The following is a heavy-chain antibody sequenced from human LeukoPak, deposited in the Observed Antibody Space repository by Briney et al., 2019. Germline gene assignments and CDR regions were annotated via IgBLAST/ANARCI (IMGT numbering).Heavy chain of an antibody. CDR3: ARVLGYYYYMDV. CDR2: IYYSGST. D-gene: IGHD7-27*01. J-gene: IGHJ6*03. CDR1: GGSISSSSYY. Sequence: SETLSLTCTVSGGSISSSSYYWSWIRQPPGKGLEWIGYIYYSGSTNYNPSLKSRVTISVDTSKNQFSLKLSSVTAADTAVYYCARVLGYYYYMDVWGKGTTVTVSS. V-gene: IGHV4-61*01.